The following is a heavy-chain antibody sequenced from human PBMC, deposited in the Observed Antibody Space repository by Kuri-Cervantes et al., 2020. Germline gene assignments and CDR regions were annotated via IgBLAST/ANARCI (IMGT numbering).Heavy chain of an antibody. CDR1: GFTFSNYS. V-gene: IGHV3-23*01. CDR3: ARGDSGYYYAQSHRYYYPGIDV. Sequence: GGSLRLSCAASGFTFSNYSMSWVRQAPGKGLEWVSYISGSGGSTYYADSVKGRFTISRDKSKNTLYLQMNSLRAEHTAVYYCARGDSGYYYAQSHRYYYPGIDVWGQGTTVTVSS. CDR2: ISGSGGST. D-gene: IGHD3-22*01. J-gene: IGHJ6*02.